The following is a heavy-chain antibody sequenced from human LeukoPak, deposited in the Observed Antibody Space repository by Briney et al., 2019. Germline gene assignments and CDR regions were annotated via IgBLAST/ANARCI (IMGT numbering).Heavy chain of an antibody. J-gene: IGHJ4*02. CDR2: IYPGDSET. V-gene: IGHV5-51*01. CDR1: GYRFTNYW. CDR3: ARALRTGQGDYVPVL. Sequence: PGESLKISCKASGYRFTNYWIGWVRQMPGKGLEWMAIIYPGDSETRYSPSFQGQVTISADKSITTAYLQWSSLKASDTAMYYCARALRTGQGDYVPVLWGQGTLVTVPS. D-gene: IGHD4-17*01.